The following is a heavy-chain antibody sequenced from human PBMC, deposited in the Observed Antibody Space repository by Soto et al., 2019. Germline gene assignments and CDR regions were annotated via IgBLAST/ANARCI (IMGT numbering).Heavy chain of an antibody. CDR1: GGSFSGYY. J-gene: IGHJ3*02. CDR3: ARDSDYDFYEDPPQTAFDI. V-gene: IGHV4-34*01. Sequence: SETLSLTCAVYGGSFSGYYWSWIRQPPGKGLEWIGEINHSGSTNYNPSLKSRVTISVDTSKNQFSLKLSSVTAADTAVYYCARDSDYDFYEDPPQTAFDIWGQGTMVTVSS. CDR2: INHSGST. D-gene: IGHD3-3*01.